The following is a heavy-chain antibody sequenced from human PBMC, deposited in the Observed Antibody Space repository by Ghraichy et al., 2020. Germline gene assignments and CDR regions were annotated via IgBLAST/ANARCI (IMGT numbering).Heavy chain of an antibody. Sequence: SETLSLTCAVYGGSFSGYYWSWIRQPPGKGLEWIGEINHSGSTNYNPSLKSRVTISVDTSKNQFSLKLSSVTAADTAVYYCARLIGSYYGSPLRYWGQGTLVTVSS. CDR2: INHSGST. D-gene: IGHD1-26*01. CDR3: ARLIGSYYGSPLRY. V-gene: IGHV4-34*01. CDR1: GGSFSGYY. J-gene: IGHJ4*02.